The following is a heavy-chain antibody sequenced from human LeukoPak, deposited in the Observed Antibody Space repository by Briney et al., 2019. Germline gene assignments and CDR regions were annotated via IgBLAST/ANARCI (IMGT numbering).Heavy chain of an antibody. CDR1: GVTFSIYA. CDR3: AKDGRRLRFLEWLSNGIDY. Sequence: GGSLRLSCAASGVTFSIYAMSWVRQAPGKGLEWVSAISGSGGSTYYADSVKGRFTISRDNSKNTLYLQMNSLRAEDTAVYYCAKDGRRLRFLEWLSNGIDYWGQGTLVTVSS. J-gene: IGHJ4*02. CDR2: ISGSGGST. V-gene: IGHV3-23*01. D-gene: IGHD3-3*01.